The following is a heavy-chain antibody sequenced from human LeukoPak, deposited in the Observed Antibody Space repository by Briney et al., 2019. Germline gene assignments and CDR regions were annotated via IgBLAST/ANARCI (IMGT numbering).Heavy chain of an antibody. Sequence: GESLKISCKGSGYSFTSYRIGWVRQMPGKGLEWMGIIYPGDSDTRYSPSFQGQVTISADKSISTAYLQWSSLKASDTAMYYCARRPSSWRGYYYYGMDVWGQGTTVTVSS. J-gene: IGHJ6*02. V-gene: IGHV5-51*01. CDR3: ARRPSSWRGYYYYGMDV. CDR1: GYSFTSYR. D-gene: IGHD6-13*01. CDR2: IYPGDSDT.